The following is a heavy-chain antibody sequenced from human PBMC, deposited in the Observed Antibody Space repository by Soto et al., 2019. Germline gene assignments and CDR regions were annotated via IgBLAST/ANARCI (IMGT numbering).Heavy chain of an antibody. CDR1: GFTFSDYD. CDR3: ARAYSGRLPRRADYDYGLDD. CDR2: IGAARDP. D-gene: IGHD2-15*01. V-gene: IGHV3-13*05. Sequence: PRLSFTASGFTFSDYDMHWVRQGSGKGLEWVSTIGAARDPYYTGSVKGRFTISRENARNSMFLQMNSVTVGDTAVYYCARAYSGRLPRRADYDYGLDDWGQGKMLSVPS. J-gene: IGHJ6*02.